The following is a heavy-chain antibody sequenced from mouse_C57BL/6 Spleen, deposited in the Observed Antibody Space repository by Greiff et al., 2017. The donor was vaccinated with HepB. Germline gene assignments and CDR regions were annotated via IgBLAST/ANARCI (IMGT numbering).Heavy chain of an antibody. J-gene: IGHJ1*03. CDR1: GYTFTDYY. CDR3: ARSLYYYGSIEGYFDV. Sequence: QVQLKESGAELVKPGASVKISCKASGYTFTDYYINWVKQRPGQGLEWIGKIGPGSGSTYYNEKFKGKATLTADKSSSTAYMQLSSLTSDDSAVYFCARSLYYYGSIEGYFDVWGTGTTVTVSS. V-gene: IGHV1-77*01. D-gene: IGHD1-1*01. CDR2: IGPGSGST.